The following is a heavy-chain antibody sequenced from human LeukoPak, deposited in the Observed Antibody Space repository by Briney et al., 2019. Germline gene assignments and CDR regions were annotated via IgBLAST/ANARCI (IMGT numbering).Heavy chain of an antibody. CDR2: INSDGSST. J-gene: IGHJ3*02. V-gene: IGHV3-74*01. CDR1: GFTFSSYW. CDR3: ARSPRYCSGGSCYPGRGAFDI. D-gene: IGHD2-15*01. Sequence: GGSLRLSCAASGFTFSSYWMHWVRQAPGKGLVWVSRINSDGSSTSYADSVKGRFTISRDNAKNTLYLQMNSLGAEDTAVYYCARSPRYCSGGSCYPGRGAFDIWGQGTMVTVSS.